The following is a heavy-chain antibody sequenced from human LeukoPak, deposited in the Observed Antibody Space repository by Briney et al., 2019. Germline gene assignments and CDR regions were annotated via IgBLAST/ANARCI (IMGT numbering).Heavy chain of an antibody. CDR3: ARERSGWSRIIDS. CDR1: GGSISSYY. V-gene: IGHV4-59*01. Sequence: PSETLSLTCTVSGGSISSYYWSWIRHRPGRGLEWIGYIYYSGSTNYNPSLKSRVTISVDTSKNQFSLKLSSVTAADTAVYYCARERSGWSRIIDSWGQGTLVTVSS. J-gene: IGHJ4*02. CDR2: IYYSGST. D-gene: IGHD6-13*01.